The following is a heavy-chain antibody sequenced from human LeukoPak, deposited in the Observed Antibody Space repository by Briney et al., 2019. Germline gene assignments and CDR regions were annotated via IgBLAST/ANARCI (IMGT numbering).Heavy chain of an antibody. V-gene: IGHV3-74*01. CDR3: VRDRYMTSSPS. Sequence: PGGSXRLSCAASXXXXSXYXMXWVRQXXXXXXVWVSRINSDGSRTTYADSVKGRFTISRDNAKNTLYLQMNSLRVEDTAVYYCVRDRYMTSSPSWGQGTMVTVSP. D-gene: IGHD6-6*01. CDR2: INSDGSRT. CDR1: XXXXSXYX. J-gene: IGHJ3*01.